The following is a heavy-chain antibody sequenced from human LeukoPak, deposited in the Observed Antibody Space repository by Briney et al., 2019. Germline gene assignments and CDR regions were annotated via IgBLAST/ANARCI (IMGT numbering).Heavy chain of an antibody. CDR2: ISGSGGST. V-gene: IGHV3-23*01. CDR3: AKDPVVVITNDY. CDR1: GLTFSSYA. J-gene: IGHJ4*02. D-gene: IGHD3-22*01. Sequence: GGSLRLSCAAPGLTFSSYAISWVRQAPGKGREWVSAISGSGGSTYYADSVKGRFTISRDNSKNTLYLQMNSLRAEDTAVYYCAKDPVVVITNDYWGQGTLVTVSS.